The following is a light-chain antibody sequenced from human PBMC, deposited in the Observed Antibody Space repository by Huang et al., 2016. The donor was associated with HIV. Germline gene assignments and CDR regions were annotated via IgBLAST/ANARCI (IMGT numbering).Light chain of an antibody. CDR2: GAS. CDR3: QQRSDWPLT. V-gene: IGKV3-11*01. Sequence: EIVLTQSPATLSLSPGERATLSCRASQSVSAYLAWYQQKPGQAPRLLIYGASNRATGIPARFSGRGSGTDFTRTISSLEPEDFAVYYCQQRSDWPLTFGGGTKVEIK. CDR1: QSVSAY. J-gene: IGKJ4*01.